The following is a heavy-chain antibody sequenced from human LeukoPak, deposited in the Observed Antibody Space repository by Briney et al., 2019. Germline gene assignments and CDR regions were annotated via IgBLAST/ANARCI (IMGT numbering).Heavy chain of an antibody. CDR2: INSDGSTT. V-gene: IGHV3-74*01. J-gene: IGHJ4*02. CDR3: ARVYGDFDY. D-gene: IGHD4-17*01. CDR1: GFTFRNYW. Sequence: GGSLRLSCSASGFTFRNYWMHWIRHAPGKGLVWVSRINSDGSTTNSADSVKGRFTISRDNAKNTLYLQMNSLRAEDTAVYYCARVYGDFDYWGQGTLVTVSS.